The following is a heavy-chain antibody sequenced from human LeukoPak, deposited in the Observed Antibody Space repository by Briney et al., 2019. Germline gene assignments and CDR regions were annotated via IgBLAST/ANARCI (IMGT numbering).Heavy chain of an antibody. Sequence: PSETLSLTCTVSGGSISSNSYYWGWIRQPPGKGLEWIGSIYYSGSTYYNPSLNIRVTISVDTSKNQFSLNLRSVTAADTAVYYCARGGMGLYTDWGQGTLVTVSS. V-gene: IGHV4-39*07. D-gene: IGHD2-15*01. CDR3: ARGGMGLYTD. CDR1: GGSISSNSYY. J-gene: IGHJ4*02. CDR2: IYYSGST.